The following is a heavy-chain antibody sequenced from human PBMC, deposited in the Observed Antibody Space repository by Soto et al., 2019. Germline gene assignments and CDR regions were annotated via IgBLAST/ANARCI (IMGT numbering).Heavy chain of an antibody. V-gene: IGHV4-39*01. Sequence: SETLSLTCTVSGGSISSSSYYWVWIRHPPGKGLEWIGSIYYSGSTYYNPSLKSRVTISVDTSKNQFSLKLSSVTAADTAVYYCASGGSYLTVEYFQHWGQGTLVTVSS. CDR2: IYYSGST. CDR1: GGSISSSSYY. D-gene: IGHD1-26*01. CDR3: ASGGSYLTVEYFQH. J-gene: IGHJ1*01.